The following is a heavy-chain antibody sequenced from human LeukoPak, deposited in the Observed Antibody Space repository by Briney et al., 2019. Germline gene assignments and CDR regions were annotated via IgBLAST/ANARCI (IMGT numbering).Heavy chain of an antibody. V-gene: IGHV3-30*03. D-gene: IGHD3-22*01. J-gene: IGHJ4*02. CDR3: ARDPPNNGYDFDY. Sequence: GGSLRLSCAASGFTFSSYGMHWVRQAPGKGLEWVAVISYDGSNKYYADSVKGRFTISRDNSKNTLYLQMTALIAEDTAVYYCARDPPNNGYDFDYWGQGILVTVSS. CDR2: ISYDGSNK. CDR1: GFTFSSYG.